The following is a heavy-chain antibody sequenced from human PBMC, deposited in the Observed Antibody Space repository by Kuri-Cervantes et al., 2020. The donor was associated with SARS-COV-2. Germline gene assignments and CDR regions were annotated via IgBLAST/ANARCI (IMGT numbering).Heavy chain of an antibody. V-gene: IGHV4-59*01. CDR2: IYYSGST. CDR3: ARGFYFFSGYYYYGMDV. CDR1: GGSISSYY. J-gene: IGHJ6*02. D-gene: IGHD2/OR15-2a*01. Sequence: ESLKISCTVSGGSISSYYWSWIRQPPGKGLEWIGYIYYSGSTNYNPSLKSRVTISVDTSKNQFSPKLSSVTAADTAVYYCARGFYFFSGYYYYGMDVWGQGTTVTVSS.